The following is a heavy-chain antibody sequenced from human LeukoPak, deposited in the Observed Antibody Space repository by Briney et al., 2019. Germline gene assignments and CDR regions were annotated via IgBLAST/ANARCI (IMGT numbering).Heavy chain of an antibody. J-gene: IGHJ4*02. V-gene: IGHV4-59*01. D-gene: IGHD3-22*01. Sequence: SETLSLTCTVSGDSISSYYWSWIRQPPGKGLEWIGYIRYSGSANYNPSLKSRVTISVDTSKNQFSLKPSSVTAADTAVYYCARVRALSYYDSSGDLYYFDYWGQGTLVTVSS. CDR3: ARVRALSYYDSSGDLYYFDY. CDR1: GDSISSYY. CDR2: IRYSGSA.